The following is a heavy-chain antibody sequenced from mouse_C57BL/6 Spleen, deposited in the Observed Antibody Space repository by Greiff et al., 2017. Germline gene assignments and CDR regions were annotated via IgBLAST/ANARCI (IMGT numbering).Heavy chain of an antibody. CDR2: IWSGGST. V-gene: IGHV2-2*01. Sequence: QVQLQQSGPGLVQPSQSLSITCTVSGFSLTSYGVHWVRQSPGKGLEWLGVIWSGGSTDYNAAFISRLSISKDNSKSQVFFKMNSLQADDTAIYYCASIYYDYDDPAWFAYWGQGTLVTVSA. CDR3: ASIYYDYDDPAWFAY. D-gene: IGHD2-4*01. J-gene: IGHJ3*01. CDR1: GFSLTSYG.